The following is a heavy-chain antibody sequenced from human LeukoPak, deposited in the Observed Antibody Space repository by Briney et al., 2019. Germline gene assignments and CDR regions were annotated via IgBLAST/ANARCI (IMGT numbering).Heavy chain of an antibody. CDR3: ARQGYSSGWTFDY. J-gene: IGHJ4*02. D-gene: IGHD6-19*01. Sequence: GESLKISCKGSGYSFTTYWIGWVRQMPGKGLEWMGIIYPGDSDTRYSPSFQGQVTISADKSISTAYLQRSSLKASDTAMYYCARQGYSSGWTFDYWGQGTLVTVSS. CDR1: GYSFTTYW. CDR2: IYPGDSDT. V-gene: IGHV5-51*01.